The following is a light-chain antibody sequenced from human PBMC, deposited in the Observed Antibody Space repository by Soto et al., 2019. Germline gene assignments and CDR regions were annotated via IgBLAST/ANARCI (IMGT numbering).Light chain of an antibody. J-gene: IGKJ3*01. CDR2: GAS. CDR1: QSVSSN. CDR3: QQYNNWPLT. V-gene: IGKV3-15*01. Sequence: EIEMTQSPATLSVSPGERATLSCRAGQSVSSNVAWYQQKPGQAPRLLIYGASTRATGIPARFSGSGSGTEFTLIINSLQSEDFAVYYCQQYNNWPLTFGPGTKVDIK.